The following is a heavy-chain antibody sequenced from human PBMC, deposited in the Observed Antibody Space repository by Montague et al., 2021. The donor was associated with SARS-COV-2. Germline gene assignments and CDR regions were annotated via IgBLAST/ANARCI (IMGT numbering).Heavy chain of an antibody. V-gene: IGHV4-31*03. CDR2: IFYNGYT. CDR3: ARGGFTGSDSQYQLDY. D-gene: IGHD2-2*01. Sequence: TLSLTCTVSGVSIDSGGYYWSWLRQRPGGGLEWFGYIFYNGYTYSNPSLESRLTISLATSDTPFSLKLTSVTAADTAVYYCARGGFTGSDSQYQLDYWGQGILVTVSS. J-gene: IGHJ4*02. CDR1: GVSIDSGGYY.